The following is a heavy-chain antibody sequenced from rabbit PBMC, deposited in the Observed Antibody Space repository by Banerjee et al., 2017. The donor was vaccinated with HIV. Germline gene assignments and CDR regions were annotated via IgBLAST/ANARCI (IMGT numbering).Heavy chain of an antibody. CDR1: GFDFSSNYY. CDR2: IYPNKGAT. CDR3: ARGNYWIGGWDLDL. Sequence: QEQLVESGGGLVQPGGSLTLSCKASGFDFSSNYYMSWVRQAPGKGLEWIGTIYPNKGATYYASWVNGRFTISSDNVQNTVDLQMNSLTAVDRATYFCARGNYWIGGWDLDLWGQGTLVTVS. V-gene: IGHV1S43*01. D-gene: IGHD4-1*01. J-gene: IGHJ3*01.